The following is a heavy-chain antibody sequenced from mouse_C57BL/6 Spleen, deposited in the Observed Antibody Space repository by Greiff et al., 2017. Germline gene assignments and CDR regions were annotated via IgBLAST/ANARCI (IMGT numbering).Heavy chain of an antibody. D-gene: IGHD1-1*01. V-gene: IGHV10-3*01. CDR1: GFTFNTYA. J-gene: IGHJ2*01. Sequence: EVKLVESGGGLVQPKGSLKLSCAASGFTFNTYAMHWVRQAPGKGLEWVARIRSKSSNYATYYADSVKDRFTISRDDSQSMLYLQMNSLKTEDTAMYYCVGEGYGSSPYYFDYWCQGTTLTVSS. CDR3: VGEGYGSSPYYFDY. CDR2: IRSKSSNYAT.